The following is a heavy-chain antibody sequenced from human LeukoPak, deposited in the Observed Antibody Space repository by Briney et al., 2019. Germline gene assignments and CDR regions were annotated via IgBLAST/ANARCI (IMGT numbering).Heavy chain of an antibody. V-gene: IGHV3-7*03. CDR1: GFTFNGYW. Sequence: PGGSLRLSCAASGFTFNGYWMRWVRQAPGKGLEWVANIKEDGSEKYYVDSVKGRFTISRDNAKNSLYLQMNSLRAEDTAVYYCAREYGHSYGTVWGQGTRATVSS. CDR3: AREYGHSYGTV. CDR2: IKEDGSEK. J-gene: IGHJ4*02. D-gene: IGHD5-18*01.